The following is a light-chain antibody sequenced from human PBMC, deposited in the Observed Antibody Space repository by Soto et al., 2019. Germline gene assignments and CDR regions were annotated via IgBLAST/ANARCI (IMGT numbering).Light chain of an antibody. J-gene: IGLJ1*01. CDR1: SSDIGSYNY. CDR3: SSYTGSSTPYV. V-gene: IGLV2-14*01. Sequence: QSALTQPASVSGSPGQSITISCTGTSSDIGSYNYVSWYQQHPGKAPKLMIYDVSNRPSGVSNRFSGSKSGNTASLTISGLRADDEADYYCSSYTGSSTPYVFGTGTKVTVL. CDR2: DVS.